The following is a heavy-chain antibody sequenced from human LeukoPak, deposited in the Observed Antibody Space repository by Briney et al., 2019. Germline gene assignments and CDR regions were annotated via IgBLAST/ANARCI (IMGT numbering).Heavy chain of an antibody. V-gene: IGHV4-59*01. Sequence: SETLSLTCAVYGGSFSGYYWSWIRQPPGKGLEWIGYIYYSGSTNYNPSLKSRVTISVDTSKNQFSLKLSSVTAADTAVYYCAGLGGYQLLTSDYYYYMDVWGKGTTVTISS. D-gene: IGHD2-2*01. CDR3: AGLGGYQLLTSDYYYYMDV. CDR1: GGSFSGYY. J-gene: IGHJ6*03. CDR2: IYYSGST.